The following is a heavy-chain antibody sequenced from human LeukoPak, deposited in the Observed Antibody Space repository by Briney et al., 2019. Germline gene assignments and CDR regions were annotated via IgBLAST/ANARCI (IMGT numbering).Heavy chain of an antibody. CDR2: IYYSGST. CDR1: GGSISSGGYY. CDR3: ARDLRAGKEYFQH. J-gene: IGHJ1*01. V-gene: IGHV4-31*03. Sequence: SETLSLTCTVSGGSISSGGYYWSWIRQHPGKGLECIGYIYYSGSTYYNPSLKSRVTISVDTSKNQFSLKLSSVTAADTAVYYCARDLRAGKEYFQHWGQGTLVTVSS. D-gene: IGHD6-19*01.